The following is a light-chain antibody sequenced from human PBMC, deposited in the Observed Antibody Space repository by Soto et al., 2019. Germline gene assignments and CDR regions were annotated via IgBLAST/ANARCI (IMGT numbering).Light chain of an antibody. CDR1: QSVSSS. J-gene: IGKJ1*01. Sequence: EIVITQSPSTLSVSTGERATLSCRASQSVSSSLGWYQQKPGQAPRLLIYGASTRATGIPARFSGSGSGTEFTLTISRLQSEDFAVYYCQQYNNWPRTFGQGTKVDIK. CDR3: QQYNNWPRT. V-gene: IGKV3-15*01. CDR2: GAS.